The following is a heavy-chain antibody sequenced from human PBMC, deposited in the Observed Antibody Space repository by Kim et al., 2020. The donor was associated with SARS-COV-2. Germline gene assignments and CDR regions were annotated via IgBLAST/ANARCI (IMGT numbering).Heavy chain of an antibody. Sequence: ASVKVSCKASGYTFTSYAMNWVRQAPGQGLEWMGWINTNTGNPTYAQGFTGRFVFSLDTSVSTAYLQISSLKAEDTAVYYCARDPRTRIAAPKWGHFDYWGQGTLVTVSS. V-gene: IGHV7-4-1*02. CDR1: GYTFTSYA. CDR2: INTNTGNP. J-gene: IGHJ4*02. CDR3: ARDPRTRIAAPKWGHFDY. D-gene: IGHD6-6*01.